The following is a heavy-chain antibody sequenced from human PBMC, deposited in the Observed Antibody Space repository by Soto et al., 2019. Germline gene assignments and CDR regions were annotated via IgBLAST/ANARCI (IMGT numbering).Heavy chain of an antibody. Sequence: SLRLSCAASGFTFSIYSMHWVRQAPGKGLEWVAVISYDENNKHYAESVKGRFTISRDNSKNTVYLQMNSLRPEDTAVYYCARDPRSSSWYMNLDYWGQGALVTVSS. V-gene: IGHV3-30-3*01. CDR3: ARDPRSSSWYMNLDY. CDR1: GFTFSIYS. D-gene: IGHD6-13*01. CDR2: ISYDENNK. J-gene: IGHJ4*02.